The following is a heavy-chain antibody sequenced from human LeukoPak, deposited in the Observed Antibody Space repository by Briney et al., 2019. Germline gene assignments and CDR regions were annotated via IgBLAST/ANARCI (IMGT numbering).Heavy chain of an antibody. Sequence: ASVKVSRKASGYTFSGYYMHRVRQAPGQGLEWMGWINPNSGGTNYAQKFQGRVTMTRDTSISTAYMELSRLRSDDTAVYYCARGYPLSTTAAGTYFQHWGQGTLVTVSS. CDR3: ARGYPLSTTAAGTYFQH. J-gene: IGHJ1*01. D-gene: IGHD6-13*01. V-gene: IGHV1-2*02. CDR1: GYTFSGYY. CDR2: INPNSGGT.